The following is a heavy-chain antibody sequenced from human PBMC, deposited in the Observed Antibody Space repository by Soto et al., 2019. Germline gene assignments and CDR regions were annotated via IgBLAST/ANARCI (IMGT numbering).Heavy chain of an antibody. D-gene: IGHD3-22*01. V-gene: IGHV3-30*18. Sequence: GGSLRLSCAASGFTFSSYGMHWVRQAPGKGLEWVAVISYDGSNKYYADSVKGRFTISRDNSKNTLYLQMNSLRAEDTAVYYCAKAGSGYYYGYWGQGTLVTVSS. CDR1: GFTFSSYG. CDR3: AKAGSGYYYGY. J-gene: IGHJ4*02. CDR2: ISYDGSNK.